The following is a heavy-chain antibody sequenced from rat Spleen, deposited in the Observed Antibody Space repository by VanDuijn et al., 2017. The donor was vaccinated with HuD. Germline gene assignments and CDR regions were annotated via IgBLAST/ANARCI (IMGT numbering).Heavy chain of an antibody. Sequence: EVQLVESDGGLVQPGRSLNLSCAASGFTFSDFFMAWVRQAPTKGLEWVATISYDGSTTYYRDSVKGRFTISRDDAKSTLYLQMDSLRSEDTATYYCARAGYLRDWYFDFWGPGTMVSVSS. CDR2: ISYDGSTT. CDR1: GFTFSDFF. J-gene: IGHJ1*01. CDR3: ARAGYLRDWYFDF. V-gene: IGHV5-29*01. D-gene: IGHD2-2*01.